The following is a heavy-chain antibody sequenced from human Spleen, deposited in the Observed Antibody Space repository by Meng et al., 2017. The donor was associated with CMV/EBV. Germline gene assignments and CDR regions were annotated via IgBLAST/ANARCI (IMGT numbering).Heavy chain of an antibody. V-gene: IGHV3-11*04. CDR2: ISSSGSTI. CDR1: GFTFSDYY. Sequence: GESLKISCAASGFTFSDYYMSWIRQAPGKGLEWVSYISSSGSTIYYADSVKGRFTISRDNAKNSLYLQMNSLRAEDTAVYYCARDLLDERTTVTPFDAFDIWGQGTMVTVSS. D-gene: IGHD4-17*01. CDR3: ARDLLDERTTVTPFDAFDI. J-gene: IGHJ3*02.